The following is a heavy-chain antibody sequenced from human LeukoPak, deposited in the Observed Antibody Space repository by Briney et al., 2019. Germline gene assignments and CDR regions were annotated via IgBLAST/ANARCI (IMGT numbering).Heavy chain of an antibody. D-gene: IGHD5-18*01. V-gene: IGHV4-39*01. CDR3: PRWFRGYRDAFDI. CDR1: GGSISSSSYY. CDR2: IYYSGST. Sequence: SETLSLTCTVSGGSISSSSYYWGWIRQPPGKGLEWIGSIYYSGSTYYNPSLKSRVTISVDTSKNQFSLKLTSVTAADTAMYYCPRWFRGYRDAFDIWGQGTLVTVSS. J-gene: IGHJ3*02.